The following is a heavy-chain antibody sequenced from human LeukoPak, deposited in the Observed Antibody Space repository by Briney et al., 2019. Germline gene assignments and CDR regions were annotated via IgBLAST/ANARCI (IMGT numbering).Heavy chain of an antibody. Sequence: KASETLSLTCTVSGGSISSYHWSWVRQPAGKGLEWIGRLYTTGTTSYNPSLESRVTMSVDTSKNQFSLKLSSVTAADTAVYYCARGYYDSRYYNYYMGVWGKGTTVTVSS. CDR2: LYTTGTT. D-gene: IGHD3-22*01. J-gene: IGHJ6*03. CDR1: GGSISSYH. V-gene: IGHV4-4*07. CDR3: ARGYYDSRYYNYYMGV.